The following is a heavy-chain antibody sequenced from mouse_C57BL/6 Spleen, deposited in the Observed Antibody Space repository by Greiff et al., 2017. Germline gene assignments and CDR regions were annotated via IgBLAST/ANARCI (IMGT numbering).Heavy chain of an antibody. Sequence: VQLQQSGPELVKPGASVKISCQASGYSFTDYNMNWVKQSNGKSLEWIGVINPNSGTPSYNQKFNGKATLTVDRSSSTAYMQLNMMTSEDSSGYYCAMGGLVLRHCYFDVWGTGTTVTVSS. CDR3: AMGGLVLRHCYFDV. D-gene: IGHD1-1*01. CDR1: GYSFTDYN. V-gene: IGHV1-39*01. CDR2: INPNSGTP. J-gene: IGHJ1*03.